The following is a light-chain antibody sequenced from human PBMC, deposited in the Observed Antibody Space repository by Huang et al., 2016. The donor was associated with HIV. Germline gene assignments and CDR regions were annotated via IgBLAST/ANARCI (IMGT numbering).Light chain of an antibody. CDR1: QTISTY. CDR3: QQTYTSVLT. Sequence: DIQMTQSPSPLSASVGDRVTITCRASQTISTYLNWYQQKPGKAPDLLIYGASILQSGVPSRFSGAGSGTNFTLTIRSLQPEDYATYYCQQTYTSVLTFGPGTTVDI. V-gene: IGKV1-39*01. CDR2: GAS. J-gene: IGKJ3*01.